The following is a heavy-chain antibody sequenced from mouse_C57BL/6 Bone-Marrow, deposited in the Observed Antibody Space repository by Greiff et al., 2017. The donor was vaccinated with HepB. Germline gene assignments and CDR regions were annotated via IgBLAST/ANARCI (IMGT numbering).Heavy chain of an antibody. J-gene: IGHJ4*01. CDR2: IDPENGDT. V-gene: IGHV14-4*01. CDR3: TPYNSMDY. Sequence: VQLQQSGAELVRPGASVKLSCTASGFNIKDDYMHWVKQMPEQGLEWIGWIDPENGDTEYASKFQGKATITADTSSNTAYLQLSSLTSEDTAVYYCTPYNSMDYWCQGTSVTVSS. CDR1: GFNIKDDY. D-gene: IGHD1-3*01.